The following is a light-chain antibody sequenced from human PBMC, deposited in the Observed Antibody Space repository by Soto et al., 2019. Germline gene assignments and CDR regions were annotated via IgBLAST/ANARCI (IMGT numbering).Light chain of an antibody. CDR1: SGTIANNY. Sequence: NFMLTQPHSVSESPGKTVIISCTRSSGTIANNYVQRYQQRPGSAPTAVIYDDDQRPSGVSDRFSGSIDRSSNSASLTISGLKTEDEADYYCQSYDNLNLLVFGGGTKVTVL. CDR2: DDD. CDR3: QSYDNLNLLV. J-gene: IGLJ2*01. V-gene: IGLV6-57*03.